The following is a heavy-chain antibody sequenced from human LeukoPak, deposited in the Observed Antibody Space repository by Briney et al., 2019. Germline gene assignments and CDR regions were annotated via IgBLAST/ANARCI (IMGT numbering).Heavy chain of an antibody. Sequence: SEALSLTCAVSGGSVSSGGYSWSWIRQPPGMGLEWIGYIYHSGSTYYNPSLNSRVTMSVYRSKNHFSLRLSSVTAADTAVYYCARTTSNYDYYFDYWGQGTLVTVSS. J-gene: IGHJ4*02. CDR2: IYHSGST. V-gene: IGHV4-30-2*01. CDR3: ARTTSNYDYYFDY. D-gene: IGHD5-12*01. CDR1: GGSVSSGGYS.